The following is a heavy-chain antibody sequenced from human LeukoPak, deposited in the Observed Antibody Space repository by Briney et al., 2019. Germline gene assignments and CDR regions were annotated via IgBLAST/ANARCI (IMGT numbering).Heavy chain of an antibody. D-gene: IGHD6-13*01. CDR3: ARDSRHLSSTRGGLKESRGAFFDY. Sequence: GGPLRLSCAASGFTFSSYSMNWVRQAPGKGLEWVSFISSSSNYIYYADSVKGRFTISRDNSKNMLYLQMNSLRAGDTALYYCARDSRHLSSTRGGLKESRGAFFDYWGQGTLVTASS. J-gene: IGHJ4*02. CDR2: ISSSSNYI. CDR1: GFTFSSYS. V-gene: IGHV3-21*04.